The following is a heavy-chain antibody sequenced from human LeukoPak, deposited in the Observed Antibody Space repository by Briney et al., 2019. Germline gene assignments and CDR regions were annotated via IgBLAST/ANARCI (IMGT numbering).Heavy chain of an antibody. CDR3: ARTVGGYSGYGYSHLFDY. V-gene: IGHV3-30*03. CDR2: ISYEGSNK. Sequence: GRSLRLSCVASGFSFSSYGMHWVRQAPGKGLEWVAVISYEGSNKYYADSVKGRFTVSRDNSKKTLNLQMNSLRVEDTAVYHCARTVGGYSGYGYSHLFDYWGQGTLVTASS. CDR1: GFSFSSYG. J-gene: IGHJ4*02. D-gene: IGHD5-12*01.